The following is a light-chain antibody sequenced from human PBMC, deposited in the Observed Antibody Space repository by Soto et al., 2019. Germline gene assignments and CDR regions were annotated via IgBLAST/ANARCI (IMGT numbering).Light chain of an antibody. J-gene: IGKJ1*01. CDR3: QLATCTLWT. V-gene: IGKV1-39*01. Sequence: DIQMTQSPSSLSASVGDTITITCRASQSIGTFLNWFQQKPGKVPKLLIFSASNLQTGVSSRFTAGGSGTDFTLTVSGLQAEDFATYYCQLATCTLWTFGQGTKV. CDR1: QSIGTF. CDR2: SAS.